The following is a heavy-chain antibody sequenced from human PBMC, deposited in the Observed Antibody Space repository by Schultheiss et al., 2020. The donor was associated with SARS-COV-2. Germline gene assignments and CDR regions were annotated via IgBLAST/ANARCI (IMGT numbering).Heavy chain of an antibody. CDR3: ARDFRAHQWLGQ. J-gene: IGHJ4*02. V-gene: IGHV4-39*07. CDR2: INHSGST. CDR1: GGSISSGGYY. D-gene: IGHD6-19*01. Sequence: SETLSLTCTVSGGSISSGGYYWSWIRQPPGKGLEWIGEINHSGSTNYNPSLKSRVTISVDTSKNQFSLKLSSVTAADTAVYYCARDFRAHQWLGQWGQGTLVTVAS.